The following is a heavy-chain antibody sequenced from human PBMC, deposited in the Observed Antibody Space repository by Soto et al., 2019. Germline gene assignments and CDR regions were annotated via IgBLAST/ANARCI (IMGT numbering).Heavy chain of an antibody. CDR1: GGTFNAHA. CDR2: IIPIFGTP. Sequence: GASVKVSCKGSGGTFNAHAISWVRQAPGQGLEWMGGIIPIFGTPNYAQKFQGRLTINADTSTTTAYLELSSLRSDDTAVYFCARVRWTLRPEESAPIWGQATLVTVSS. J-gene: IGHJ4*02. V-gene: IGHV1-69*06. D-gene: IGHD2-15*01. CDR3: ARVRWTLRPEESAPI.